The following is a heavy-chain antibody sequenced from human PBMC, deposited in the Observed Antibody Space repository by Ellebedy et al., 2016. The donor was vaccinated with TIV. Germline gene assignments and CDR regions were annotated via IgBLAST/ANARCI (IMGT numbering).Heavy chain of an antibody. CDR1: GFTFSSFG. V-gene: IGHV3-30*03. CDR3: ARYSTYYTMDV. J-gene: IGHJ6*02. Sequence: GESLKISCAASGFTFSSFGMHWVRQAPGKGLEWVTVISFEETNKYYADSVKGRFTVSRDNSNNTLYLQMNSLRAEDTAVYYCARYSTYYTMDVWGQGTTVTVSS. D-gene: IGHD2-15*01. CDR2: ISFEETNK.